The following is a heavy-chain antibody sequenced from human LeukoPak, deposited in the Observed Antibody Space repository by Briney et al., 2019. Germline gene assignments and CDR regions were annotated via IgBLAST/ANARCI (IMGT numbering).Heavy chain of an antibody. J-gene: IGHJ4*02. Sequence: VGSLKLSCAASGFTFSSYSMNWVRQAPGKGLEWVSSISSSSRYIYYADPVKGRFSISRDNAKNSLYLQMNSLRAEDTAVYYCARGGSSILDFWGQGTLVPVSS. CDR2: ISSSSRYI. V-gene: IGHV3-21*01. D-gene: IGHD1-26*01. CDR1: GFTFSSYS. CDR3: ARGGSSILDF.